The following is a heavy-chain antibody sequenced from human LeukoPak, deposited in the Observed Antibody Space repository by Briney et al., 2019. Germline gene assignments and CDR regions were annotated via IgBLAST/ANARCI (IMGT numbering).Heavy chain of an antibody. J-gene: IGHJ4*02. V-gene: IGHV3-30*02. CDR2: IRYDGSNK. Sequence: GGSLRLSCAASGFTFSSYGMHWVRQAPGKGLEWVVFIRYDGSNKYYADSVKGRFTISRDNSKNTLYLQINSLRAEDTAVYYCAKDRRMYYDFWSGYYRWGQGTLVTVSS. CDR1: GFTFSSYG. D-gene: IGHD3-3*01. CDR3: AKDRRMYYDFWSGYYR.